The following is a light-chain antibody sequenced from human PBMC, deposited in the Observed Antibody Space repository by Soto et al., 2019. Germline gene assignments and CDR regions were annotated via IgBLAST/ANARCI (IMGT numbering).Light chain of an antibody. CDR2: DAS. CDR3: QQYDDPFT. V-gene: IGKV1-33*01. J-gene: IGKJ4*01. Sequence: DTPMTQSPSSLSASVGDTVTITCQASRDIADSLNCYQQRAGQAPKLLIYDASNLQSGVPARFSGSGTGTSFILTINSLQPEDFATYYCQQYDDPFTFGGGTKVEIK. CDR1: RDIADS.